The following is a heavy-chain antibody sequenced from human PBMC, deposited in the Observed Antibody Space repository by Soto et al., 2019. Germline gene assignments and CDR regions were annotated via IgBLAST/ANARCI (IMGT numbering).Heavy chain of an antibody. CDR3: ARRKGDVNVVAVPSDVFDI. J-gene: IGHJ3*02. Sequence: ASAKVSCKAPGYTFTSYAMHWVRHAHGQRLEWMGWINAGNGNTKYSQKFQGRVTITRDTSASTAYMELSSLRSEDTAVYYCARRKGDVNVVAVPSDVFDIWGKGTMVTVSS. CDR1: GYTFTSYA. CDR2: INAGNGNT. D-gene: IGHD2-15*01. V-gene: IGHV1-3*01.